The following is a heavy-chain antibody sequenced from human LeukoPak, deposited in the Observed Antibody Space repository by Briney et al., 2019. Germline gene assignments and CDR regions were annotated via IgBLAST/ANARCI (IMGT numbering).Heavy chain of an antibody. Sequence: ASVKVSCKASGYNFSSYVVSWVRQAPGHGLEWMGWISAYNGNTNYAQKFQGRVTMTTDTSTSTAYMELRSLKSDDTAVYYCARDDSSGWSDAFDIWGQGTMGTVSS. V-gene: IGHV1-18*01. CDR1: GYNFSSYV. CDR3: ARDDSSGWSDAFDI. CDR2: ISAYNGNT. D-gene: IGHD6-19*01. J-gene: IGHJ3*02.